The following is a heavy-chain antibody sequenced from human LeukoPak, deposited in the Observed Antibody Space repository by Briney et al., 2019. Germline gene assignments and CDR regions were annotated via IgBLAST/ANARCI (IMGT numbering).Heavy chain of an antibody. J-gene: IGHJ5*02. V-gene: IGHV1-8*01. Sequence: GASVKVSCKASGYTFTSYDINWVRQATGQGLEWMNPKSGNTDYAQKFQGRVTMTRNTSVSTAYMELSSLRSEDTAVYYCARTHCSSSSCRLEWFDPWGQGTLVTVSS. D-gene: IGHD2-2*01. CDR1: GYTFTSYD. CDR3: ARTHCSSSSCRLEWFDP. CDR2: NPKSGNT.